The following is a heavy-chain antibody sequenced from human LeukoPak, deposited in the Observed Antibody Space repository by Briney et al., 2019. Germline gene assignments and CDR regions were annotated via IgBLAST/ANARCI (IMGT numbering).Heavy chain of an antibody. D-gene: IGHD6-19*01. J-gene: IGHJ3*02. Sequence: GGTLRLSCAASGFTFSSYGMSWVRQAPGKGLEWVSTISGSGDSTYYADSVKGRFTISRDNSKNTLYLQMNSLRAEDTAVYYCAKDRGSSGWYRDAFDIWGQGTMVTVSS. CDR1: GFTFSSYG. V-gene: IGHV3-23*01. CDR2: ISGSGDST. CDR3: AKDRGSSGWYRDAFDI.